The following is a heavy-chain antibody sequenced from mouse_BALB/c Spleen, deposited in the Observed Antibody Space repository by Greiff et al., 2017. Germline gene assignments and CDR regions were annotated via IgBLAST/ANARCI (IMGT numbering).Heavy chain of an antibody. Sequence: EVQRVESGGGLVQPGGSLRLSCATSGFTFTDYYMSWVRQPPGKALEWLGFIRNKANGYTTEYSASVKGRFTISRDNSQSILYLQMNTLRAEDSATYYCPRVITRAMDYWGQGTSVTVSS. V-gene: IGHV7-3*02. CDR1: GFTFTDYY. D-gene: IGHD1-1*01. J-gene: IGHJ4*01. CDR2: IRNKANGYTT. CDR3: PRVITRAMDY.